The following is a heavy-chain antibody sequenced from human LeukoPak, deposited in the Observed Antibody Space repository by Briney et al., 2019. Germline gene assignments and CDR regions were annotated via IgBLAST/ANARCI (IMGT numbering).Heavy chain of an antibody. CDR3: ARNYGDYGRGAFDI. Sequence: GGSLRLSCAASGFTVSSNYMSWVRQAPGKGLEWVSVIYSGGSTYYADSVKGRFTISRDNSKNTLYLQMNSLRAEDTAVYYCARNYGDYGRGAFDIWGQGTMVTVSS. CDR2: IYSGGST. CDR1: GFTVSSNY. V-gene: IGHV3-53*01. J-gene: IGHJ3*02. D-gene: IGHD4-17*01.